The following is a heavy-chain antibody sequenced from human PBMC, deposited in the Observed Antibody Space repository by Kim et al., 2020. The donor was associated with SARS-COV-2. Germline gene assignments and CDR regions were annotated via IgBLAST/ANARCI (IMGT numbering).Heavy chain of an antibody. J-gene: IGHJ3*02. V-gene: IGHV4-39*01. CDR1: GGSISSSSYY. D-gene: IGHD5-12*01. CDR2: IYYSGST. Sequence: SETLSLTCTVSGGSISSSSYYWGWIRQPPGKGLEWIGSIYYSGSTYYNPSLKSRVTISVDTSKNQFSLKLSSVTAADTAVYYCARQTEMATGLGAFDIWGQGTMVTVSS. CDR3: ARQTEMATGLGAFDI.